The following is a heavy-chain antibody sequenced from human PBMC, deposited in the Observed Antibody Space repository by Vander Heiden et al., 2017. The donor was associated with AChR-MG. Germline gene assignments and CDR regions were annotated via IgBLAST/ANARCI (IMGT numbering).Heavy chain of an antibody. CDR2: ISYDGSNK. Sequence: QVQLVGSGGGVVQPGRSLILTPSPSGSTFISYLVHWVRQAPGKGLEWVAGISYDGSNKYYADSEKGRFTISRDNSKNTLYLQMNSLRAEDTAVYYCAKDLGYDSSSSRSYAFDIWGQGTMVTVSS. D-gene: IGHD6-6*01. J-gene: IGHJ3*02. CDR3: AKDLGYDSSSSRSYAFDI. V-gene: IGHV3-30*18. CDR1: GSTFISYL.